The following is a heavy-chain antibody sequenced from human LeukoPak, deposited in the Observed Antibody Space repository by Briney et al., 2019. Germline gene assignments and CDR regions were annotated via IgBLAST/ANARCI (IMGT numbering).Heavy chain of an antibody. J-gene: IGHJ4*02. D-gene: IGHD3-10*01. Sequence: GGSLRLSCAASGFTFGSNAMSWVRQAPGKGLEWVSGISDRANTAHYADSVKGRFTISRDNSKNTLHLQMNSLTPEDTAVYFCAKQTTGYYGSGIDYWGQGTLVTVSS. CDR3: AKQTTGYYGSGIDY. CDR1: GFTFGSNA. V-gene: IGHV3-23*01. CDR2: ISDRANTA.